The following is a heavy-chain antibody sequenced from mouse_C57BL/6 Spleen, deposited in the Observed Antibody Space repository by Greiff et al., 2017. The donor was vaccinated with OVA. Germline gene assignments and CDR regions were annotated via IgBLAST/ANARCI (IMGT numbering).Heavy chain of an antibody. Sequence: VQLQQSGPELVKPGASVKMSCKASGYTFTDYNMHWVKQSHGKSLEWIGYINPNNGGTSYNQKFKGKATLTVNKSSSTAYMELRSLTSEDSAVYYCARPYYYGSSHFDDWGQGTTLTVSS. CDR3: ARPYYYGSSHFDD. D-gene: IGHD1-1*01. V-gene: IGHV1-22*01. J-gene: IGHJ2*01. CDR2: INPNNGGT. CDR1: GYTFTDYN.